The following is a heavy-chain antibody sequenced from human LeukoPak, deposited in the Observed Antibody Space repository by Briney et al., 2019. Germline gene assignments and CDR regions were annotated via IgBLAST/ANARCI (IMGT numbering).Heavy chain of an antibody. J-gene: IGHJ4*02. Sequence: PSETLSLTCTVSGGSISSSSYYWGWIRQPPGKGLEWIGSIYYSGSTYYNPSLKSRVTISVDTSKNQFSLKLSSVTAADTAVYYCARGDGYNWKVSFDYWGQGTLVTVSS. CDR1: GGSISSSSYY. V-gene: IGHV4-39*07. D-gene: IGHD5-24*01. CDR2: IYYSGST. CDR3: ARGDGYNWKVSFDY.